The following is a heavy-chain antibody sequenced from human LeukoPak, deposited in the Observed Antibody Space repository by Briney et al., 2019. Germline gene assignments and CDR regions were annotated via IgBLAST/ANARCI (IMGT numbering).Heavy chain of an antibody. CDR1: GFTFNSYW. D-gene: IGHD3-22*01. CDR3: ARTARSGGYWRDFDY. J-gene: IGHJ4*02. V-gene: IGHV3-74*01. Sequence: PGGSLRLSCAASGFTFNSYWMHWVRQAPGKGLVWVSRINSDGSTTTYADSMKGRFTISRDNAENTLYLQMNGLRAGDTAVYYCARTARSGGYWRDFDYWGQGTLVTVSS. CDR2: INSDGSTT.